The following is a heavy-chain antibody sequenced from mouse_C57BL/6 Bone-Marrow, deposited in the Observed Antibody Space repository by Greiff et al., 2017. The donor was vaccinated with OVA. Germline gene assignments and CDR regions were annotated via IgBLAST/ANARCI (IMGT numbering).Heavy chain of an antibody. D-gene: IGHD1-2*01. J-gene: IGHJ4*01. V-gene: IGHV5-4*01. CDR2: ISDGGSYT. CDR3: ARDKGYYGPYAMDY. Sequence: EVNLVESGGGLVKPGGSLKLSCAASGFTFSSYAMSWVRQTPEKRLEWVATISDGGSYTYYPDNVKGRFTISRDNAKNNLYLQMSHLKSEDTAMYYCARDKGYYGPYAMDYWGQGTSVTVSS. CDR1: GFTFSSYA.